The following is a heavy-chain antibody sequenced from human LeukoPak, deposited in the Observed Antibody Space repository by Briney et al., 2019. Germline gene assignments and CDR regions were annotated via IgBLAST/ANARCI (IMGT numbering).Heavy chain of an antibody. CDR3: AKGRLYGSESYYYFDY. J-gene: IGHJ4*02. CDR1: GFTFSSYA. V-gene: IGHV3-64*01. D-gene: IGHD3-10*01. CDR2: ISSNGGST. Sequence: QTGGSLRLSCAASGFTFSSYAMHWVRQAPGKGLEYVSAISSNGGSTYYANSVKGRFTISRDNSKNTLYLQMGSLRAEDTAVYYCAKGRLYGSESYYYFDYWGQGTLVTVSS.